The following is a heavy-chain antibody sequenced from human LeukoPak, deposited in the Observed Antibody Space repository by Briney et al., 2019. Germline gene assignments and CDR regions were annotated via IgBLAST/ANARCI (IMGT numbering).Heavy chain of an antibody. CDR2: ISSSSSTI. CDR1: GFTFSSYS. D-gene: IGHD4-11*01. J-gene: IGHJ4*02. CDR3: ARSPMTTVTTGDY. V-gene: IGHV3-48*01. Sequence: PGGSLRLSCAASGFTFSSYSMNWVRQAPGKGLEWVSYISSSSSTIYYADSVKGRFTISRDNAKNSLYLQMNSLRAEDTAVYYCARSPMTTVTTGDYWGQGTLVTVSS.